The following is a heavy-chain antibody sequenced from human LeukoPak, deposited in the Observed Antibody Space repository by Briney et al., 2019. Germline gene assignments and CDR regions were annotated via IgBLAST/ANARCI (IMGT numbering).Heavy chain of an antibody. Sequence: GGSLRLSCAASGFTFSDYYMSWIRQAPVKGLEWVSYISSSGSTIYYADSVKGRFTISRDNAKNSLYLQMNSLRAEDTAVYYCARDSAWFGELLPSVNYWGQGTLVTVSS. CDR2: ISSSGSTI. V-gene: IGHV3-11*01. CDR1: GFTFSDYY. CDR3: ARDSAWFGELLPSVNY. J-gene: IGHJ4*02. D-gene: IGHD3-10*01.